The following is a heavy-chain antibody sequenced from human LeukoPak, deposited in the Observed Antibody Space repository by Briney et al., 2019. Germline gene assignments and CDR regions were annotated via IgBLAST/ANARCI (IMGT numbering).Heavy chain of an antibody. J-gene: IGHJ4*01. CDR1: GFNFDDYT. CDR3: AKDLGKVIAAPGTSGFDS. V-gene: IGHV3-43*01. Sequence: PGGSLRLSCAASGFNFDDYTMHWVRQIPGKSLEWVSLINWDGGSTFYADSVKGRFTISRDTRKNFLYLQMISLRTEDTALYYCAKDLGKVIAAPGTSGFDSWGRGTLVTVSS. D-gene: IGHD6-13*01. CDR2: INWDGGST.